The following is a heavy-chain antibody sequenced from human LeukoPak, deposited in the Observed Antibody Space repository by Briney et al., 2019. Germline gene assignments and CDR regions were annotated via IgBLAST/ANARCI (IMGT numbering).Heavy chain of an antibody. CDR2: INPNSGGT. J-gene: IGHJ4*02. D-gene: IGHD2-15*01. Sequence: ASVKVSCKASGYTFTGYYMHWMRQAPGQGLEWMGWINPNSGGTNYAQKFQGRVTMTRDTSISTAYVELSRLRSDDTAVYYCARDLGYCSGGSCRDYWGQGTLVTVSS. CDR3: ARDLGYCSGGSCRDY. CDR1: GYTFTGYY. V-gene: IGHV1-2*02.